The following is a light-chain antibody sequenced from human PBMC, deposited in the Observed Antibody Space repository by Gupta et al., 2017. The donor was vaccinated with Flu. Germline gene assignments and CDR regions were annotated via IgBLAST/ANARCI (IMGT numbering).Light chain of an antibody. CDR1: QSVSSN. CDR3: QQYDNWPPYT. Sequence: EIVMTQSPATLSVSPGERATLSCRASQSVSSNLAWYQQKPGQASRLLISGASTKGTGSPARFSGSGSGTEFTLTNSSLQSEDFAVYYYQQYDNWPPYTFGQGTKLEIK. J-gene: IGKJ2*01. CDR2: GAS. V-gene: IGKV3-15*01.